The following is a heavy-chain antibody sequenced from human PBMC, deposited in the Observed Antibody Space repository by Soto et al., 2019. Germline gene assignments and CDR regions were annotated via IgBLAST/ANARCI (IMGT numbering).Heavy chain of an antibody. CDR1: GFTFNSYE. J-gene: IGHJ5*01. CDR3: ARGRLKALASSWFPHPTGFDS. V-gene: IGHV3-48*03. D-gene: IGHD6-13*01. CDR2: ISAIGSTK. Sequence: PGGSLRLSCAASGFTFNSYEMNWVRQAPGKGLEWVSYISAIGSTKYYAASLKGRFTISRDNAKNSLYLQMNSLRAEDTAVYYCARGRLKALASSWFPHPTGFDSWGQGTLVTVSS.